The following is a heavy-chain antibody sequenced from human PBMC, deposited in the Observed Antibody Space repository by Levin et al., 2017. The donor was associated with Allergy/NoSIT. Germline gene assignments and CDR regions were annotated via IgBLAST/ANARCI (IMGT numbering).Heavy chain of an antibody. Sequence: GASVKVSCKASGYTFTSYGISWVRQAPGQGLEWMGWISAYNGNTNYAQKLQGRVTMTTDTSTSTAYMELRSLRSDDTAVYYCARDYGDYGAEYFQHWGQGTLVTVSS. CDR1: GYTFTSYG. CDR3: ARDYGDYGAEYFQH. D-gene: IGHD4-17*01. J-gene: IGHJ1*01. V-gene: IGHV1-18*01. CDR2: ISAYNGNT.